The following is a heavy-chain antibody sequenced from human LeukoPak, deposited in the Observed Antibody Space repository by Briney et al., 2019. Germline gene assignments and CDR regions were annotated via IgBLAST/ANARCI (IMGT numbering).Heavy chain of an antibody. D-gene: IGHD5-12*01. CDR2: LHADGIER. CDR1: GFTLSGYW. CDR3: ARGGYSFDY. Sequence: PGGSLRLSCAASGFTLSGYWMSWVRQAPGKGLEWVARLHADGIERYFVDSVKGRFTISRDNAKNSLYLQMYNLRLDDTAVYYCARGGYSFDYLGQGTLVTVSS. V-gene: IGHV3-7*01. J-gene: IGHJ4*02.